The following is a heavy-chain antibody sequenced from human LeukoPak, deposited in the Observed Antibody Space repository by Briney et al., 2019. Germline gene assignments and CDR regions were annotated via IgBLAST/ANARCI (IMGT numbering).Heavy chain of an antibody. Sequence: GGSLRLSCAASGFTFSPYPMNWVRQAPGKGLEWVSYISGPSDTIHYADSVKGRFTISRDNSKNTVYLQMDSLRAEDTAVYYCAKENPLQNWNYDYWGQGTLVTVSS. CDR3: AKENPLQNWNYDY. V-gene: IGHV3-23*01. D-gene: IGHD1-1*01. CDR1: GFTFSPYP. J-gene: IGHJ4*02. CDR2: ISGPSDTI.